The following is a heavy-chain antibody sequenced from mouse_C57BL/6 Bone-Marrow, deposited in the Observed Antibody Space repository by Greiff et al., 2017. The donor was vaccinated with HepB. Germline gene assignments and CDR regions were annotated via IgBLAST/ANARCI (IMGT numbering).Heavy chain of an antibody. CDR2: ISSGSSTI. D-gene: IGHD2-4*01. CDR1: GFTFSDYG. CDR3: ARPEIYYDYDVGY. Sequence: EVKLQESGGGLVKPGGSLKLSCAASGFTFSDYGMHWVRQAPEKGLEWVAYISSGSSTIYYADTVKGRFTISRDNAKNTLFLQMTSLRSEDTAMYYCARPEIYYDYDVGYWGQGTTLTVSS. V-gene: IGHV5-17*01. J-gene: IGHJ2*01.